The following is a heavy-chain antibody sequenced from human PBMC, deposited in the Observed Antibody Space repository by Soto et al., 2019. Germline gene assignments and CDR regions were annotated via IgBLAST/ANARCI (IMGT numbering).Heavy chain of an antibody. V-gene: IGHV1-8*01. Sequence: QVQLVQSGAEVKKPGASVKVSCKASGYTFTSYEINWVRQATGQGLEWLGWMNPNSGDTGYAQKFQGRVTMTRNTSISTAYMELSSLRSEDTAVYYCARGELLWFGELLRWGQGTLVTVSS. CDR1: GYTFTSYE. CDR2: MNPNSGDT. D-gene: IGHD3-10*01. J-gene: IGHJ4*02. CDR3: ARGELLWFGELLR.